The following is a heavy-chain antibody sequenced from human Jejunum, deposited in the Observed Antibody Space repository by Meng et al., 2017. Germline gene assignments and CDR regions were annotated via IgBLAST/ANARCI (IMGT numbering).Heavy chain of an antibody. V-gene: IGHV3-74*01. J-gene: IGHJ4*02. CDR1: GFTVSRYW. CDR3: GGDLGGFYGV. Sequence: EVQLVESGGGLVQPGGSLRLSCAASGFTVSRYWVHWVRRVPGKGLVWVSRIDTGGGTTNYADSVGGRFTIYRDNAESTLYLQMNSLTAEDTGVYYCGGDLGGFYGVWGRGALVTVSS. D-gene: IGHD2/OR15-2a*01. CDR2: IDTGGGTT.